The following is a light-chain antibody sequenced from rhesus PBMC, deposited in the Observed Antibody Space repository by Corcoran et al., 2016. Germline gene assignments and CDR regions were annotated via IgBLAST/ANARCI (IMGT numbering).Light chain of an antibody. CDR3: LQDGSSPYS. J-gene: IGKJ2*01. V-gene: IGKV1-22*01. CDR2: KAS. Sequence: DIQMTQSPSSLSASVGDTVTITCRASQSISSWLDWYQQKPGKAPKLLIYKASSLQSGGPSRFSGSGSGKEFTLTISSLQPEDFATYSCLQDGSSPYSFGQGTKVEIK. CDR1: QSISSW.